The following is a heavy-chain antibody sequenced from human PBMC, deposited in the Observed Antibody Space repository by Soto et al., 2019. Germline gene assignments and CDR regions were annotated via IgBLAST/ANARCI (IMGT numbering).Heavy chain of an antibody. V-gene: IGHV6-1*01. Sequence: SQTLSLTCAISGDSVSSNSAAWNWIRQSPSRGLEWLGRTYYRSKWYNDYAVSVKSRITINPDTSKNQFSLQLNSVTPEDTAVYYCARAKEVVVVPAAMSYYYYYMDVWGKGTTVTVSS. CDR3: ARAKEVVVVPAAMSYYYYYMDV. CDR2: TYYRSKWYN. D-gene: IGHD2-2*01. J-gene: IGHJ6*03. CDR1: GDSVSSNSAA.